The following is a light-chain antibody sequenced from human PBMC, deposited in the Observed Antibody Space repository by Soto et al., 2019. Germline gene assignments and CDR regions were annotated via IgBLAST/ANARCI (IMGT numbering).Light chain of an antibody. CDR3: AAWDDSLNGVV. Sequence: QSVLTQPHSWSGTPGQRVTISCSGSSSNIGSNTVNWYQQLPGTAPKLLIYSNNQRPSGVPDRFSGSKSGTSASLAISGLQPEDEADYYCAAWDDSLNGVVFGGGTELTVL. V-gene: IGLV1-44*01. J-gene: IGLJ2*01. CDR2: SNN. CDR1: SSNIGSNT.